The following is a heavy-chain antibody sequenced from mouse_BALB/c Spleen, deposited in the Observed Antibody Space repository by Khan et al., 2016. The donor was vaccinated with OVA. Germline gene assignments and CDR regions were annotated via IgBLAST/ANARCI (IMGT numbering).Heavy chain of an antibody. D-gene: IGHD1-2*01. CDR1: GYIFTSYW. Sequence: QVQLQQSGAELVRPGASVKLSCKTSGYIFTSYWIHWVKQRSGQGLEWIARIYPGTGSTYYHEKFKGKATLTADKSSSTASMQVSSLKAEDAAVYFCARDNGSTWYFDVWGAGTTVTVSS. J-gene: IGHJ1*01. V-gene: IGHV1S132*01. CDR3: ARDNGSTWYFDV. CDR2: IYPGTGST.